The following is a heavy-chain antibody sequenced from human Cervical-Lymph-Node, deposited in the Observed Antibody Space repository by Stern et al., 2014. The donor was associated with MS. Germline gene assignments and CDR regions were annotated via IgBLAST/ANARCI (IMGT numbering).Heavy chain of an antibody. CDR3: ARGRGGNYRYYFDY. V-gene: IGHV3-21*01. Sequence: EVQLEESGGGLVKPGGSLRLSCAASGFTFSSYSMNWVRQAPGQGLELVASISSGGSYIYYADSLKGRFTISRDNAKNSLYLQMNSLRAEDTAVYYCARGRGGNYRYYFDYWGQGTLVTVSS. D-gene: IGHD4-23*01. CDR2: ISSGGSYI. CDR1: GFTFSSYS. J-gene: IGHJ4*02.